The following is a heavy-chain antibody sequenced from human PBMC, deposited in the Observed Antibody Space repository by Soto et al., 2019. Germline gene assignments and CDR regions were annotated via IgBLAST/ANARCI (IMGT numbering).Heavy chain of an antibody. CDR2: VSNDGRNK. D-gene: IGHD2-8*01. CDR1: GFTFSSYA. Sequence: QVQLLGSGGGVVQPGRSLRLSCAASGFTFSSYAMHWVRQPPGKGLEWVAVVSNDGRNKFYADYVRGRFTISRDNSKNTLYLEMDSLRVEDTAVFYCARGQHGLDHWGQGSLVLVSP. CDR3: ARGQHGLDH. J-gene: IGHJ4*02. V-gene: IGHV3-30-3*01.